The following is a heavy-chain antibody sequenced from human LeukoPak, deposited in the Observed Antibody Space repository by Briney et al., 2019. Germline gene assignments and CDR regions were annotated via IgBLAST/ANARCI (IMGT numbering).Heavy chain of an antibody. V-gene: IGHV3-30*18. CDR2: ISYDGSNK. J-gene: IGHJ4*02. CDR3: AKDIDYGDFFDY. D-gene: IGHD4-17*01. Sequence: GGSLRLSCAVSGFTFNNYGMHWVRQAPGKGLEWVAVISYDGSNKYYADSVRGRFTISRDNSKNTLYLQMNSLRAEDTAVYYCAKDIDYGDFFDYWGQGTLVTVSS. CDR1: GFTFNNYG.